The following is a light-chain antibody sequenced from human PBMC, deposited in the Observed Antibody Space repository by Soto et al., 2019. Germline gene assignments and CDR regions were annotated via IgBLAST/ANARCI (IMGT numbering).Light chain of an antibody. V-gene: IGKV1D-8*01. CDR1: QGVSSY. CDR2: AAS. CDR3: QQYYSFPLT. Sequence: VIWITQSPSLLSSSTGDRVTISCRVSQGVSSYLAWYQQKPGKAPELLIYAASTLQSGVPSRFSGSGSGTDFTLTISCLQSEDFATYYCQQYYSFPLTFGGGTKVDIK. J-gene: IGKJ4*01.